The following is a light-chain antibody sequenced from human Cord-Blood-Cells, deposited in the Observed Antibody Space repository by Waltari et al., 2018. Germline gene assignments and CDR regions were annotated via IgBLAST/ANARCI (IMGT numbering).Light chain of an antibody. CDR1: QGISNY. CDR2: AAS. J-gene: IGKJ1*01. CDR3: QKYNSAPWT. V-gene: IGKV1-27*01. Sequence: DIQMTQSPSSLSASVGDSVTITCRASQGISNYLARYQQKPWKVPKLLIYAASTLQSGVPSRFSGSGSGTDFTLTISSLQPEDVATYYCQKYNSAPWTFGQGTKVEIK.